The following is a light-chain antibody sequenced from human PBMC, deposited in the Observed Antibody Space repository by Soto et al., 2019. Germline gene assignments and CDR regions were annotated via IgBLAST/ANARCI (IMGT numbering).Light chain of an antibody. CDR2: AAS. V-gene: IGKV1-39*01. J-gene: IGKJ1*01. CDR1: QSISNY. CDR3: QHGYSTPRT. Sequence: DIQMTQSPSSLSASVGDRVTITCRASQSISNYLNWYQQKPGKAPNLLIYAASSLKSGVPSRFSGSGSGTDFTLTISSLQPEDFATYYCQHGYSTPRTFGQGTKVEIK.